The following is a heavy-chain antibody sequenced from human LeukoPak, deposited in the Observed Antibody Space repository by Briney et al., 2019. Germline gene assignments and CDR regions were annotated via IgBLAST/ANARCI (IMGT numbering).Heavy chain of an antibody. CDR3: ARNPNTLSPYCGGDCYTDDAFDI. D-gene: IGHD2-21*01. CDR1: GGSISSYY. Sequence: SETLSLTCTVSGGSISSYYWSWIRQPAGKGLEWIGRIYTSGSTNYNPSLKSRVTMSVDTSKNQFSLKLSSVTAADTAVYYCARNPNTLSPYCGGDCYTDDAFDIWGQGTMVTVSS. CDR2: IYTSGST. J-gene: IGHJ3*02. V-gene: IGHV4-4*07.